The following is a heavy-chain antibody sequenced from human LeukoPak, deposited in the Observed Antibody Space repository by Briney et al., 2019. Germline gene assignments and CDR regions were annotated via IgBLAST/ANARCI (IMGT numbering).Heavy chain of an antibody. Sequence: GGSLRLSCAASGFTFSSYGMHWVRQAPGKGLEWVAVISYDGSNKYYAESVKGRFTISRDNSKNTLYLQMNSLRAEDTAVYYCAKDIAAAGPFDYWGQGTLVTVSS. CDR1: GFTFSSYG. CDR3: AKDIAAAGPFDY. D-gene: IGHD6-13*01. CDR2: ISYDGSNK. J-gene: IGHJ4*02. V-gene: IGHV3-30*18.